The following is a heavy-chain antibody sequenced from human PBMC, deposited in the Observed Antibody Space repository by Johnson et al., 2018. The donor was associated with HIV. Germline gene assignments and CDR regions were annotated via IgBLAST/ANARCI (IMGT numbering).Heavy chain of an antibody. Sequence: QVQLVESGGGVVQPGRSLRLSCAASGFTFSSYAMHWVRQAPGKGLEWVAVISYDGSNKYYADSVKGRFTISRDNSNNTLYLQMNSLRADDTAVYYCARSRNYACDIWGQGTMVTVSS. J-gene: IGHJ3*02. CDR1: GFTFSSYA. D-gene: IGHD1-1*01. CDR2: ISYDGSNK. CDR3: ARSRNYACDI. V-gene: IGHV3-30-3*01.